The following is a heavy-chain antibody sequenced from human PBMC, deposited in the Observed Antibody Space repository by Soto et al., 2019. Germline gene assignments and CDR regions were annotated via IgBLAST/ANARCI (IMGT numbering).Heavy chain of an antibody. CDR2: ISGSGGST. Sequence: PGGSLRLSCAASGFTFSSYAMSWVRQAPGKGLEWVSAISGSGGSTYYADSVKGRFTISRDNSKNTLYLQMNSLRAEDTAVYYCATPKGVWYGTDDAFDIWGQGTMVTVSS. D-gene: IGHD6-19*01. V-gene: IGHV3-23*01. CDR1: GFTFSSYA. J-gene: IGHJ3*02. CDR3: ATPKGVWYGTDDAFDI.